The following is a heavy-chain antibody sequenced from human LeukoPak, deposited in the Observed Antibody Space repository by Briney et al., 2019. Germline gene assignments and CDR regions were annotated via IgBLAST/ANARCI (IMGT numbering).Heavy chain of an antibody. J-gene: IGHJ4*02. CDR1: GFTFSSYS. CDR2: ISSSSSYI. D-gene: IGHD2-15*01. CDR3: AREINKYRSGGSCLGFYYFDY. V-gene: IGHV3-21*01. Sequence: GGSLRLSCAASGFTFSSYSMNWVRQAPGKGLEWVSSISSSSSYIYYADSVKGRFTISRDNAKNSLYLQMNSLRAEDTAVYYCAREINKYRSGGSCLGFYYFDYWGQGTLVTVSS.